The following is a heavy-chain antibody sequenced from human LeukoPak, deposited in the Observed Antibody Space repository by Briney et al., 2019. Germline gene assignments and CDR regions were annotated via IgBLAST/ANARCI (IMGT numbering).Heavy chain of an antibody. CDR2: ISSNGGSI. J-gene: IGHJ4*02. D-gene: IGHD1-1*01. Sequence: GGSLRLSCSASGFTFSSYAIQWVRQAPGKGLEYVSAISSNGGSIYYADSVKGRFTISRDNSKNTLYLQMSNLRAEDTAVYYCVPPPNELALHSWGQGTLVSVSS. CDR1: GFTFSSYA. CDR3: VPPPNELALHS. V-gene: IGHV3-64D*06.